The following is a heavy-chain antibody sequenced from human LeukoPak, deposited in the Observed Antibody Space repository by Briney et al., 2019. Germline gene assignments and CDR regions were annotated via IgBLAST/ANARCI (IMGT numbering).Heavy chain of an antibody. J-gene: IGHJ5*02. CDR2: MYYSGST. Sequence: SETLSLTCTVSGGSIGSSSYYWGWIRQPPGKRLEWIGSMYYSGSTYYNPSLKSRVTISVDTSKNQFSLKLSSVTAADTAVYYCARRGGYNWFDPWGQGTLVTVSS. CDR1: GGSIGSSSYY. V-gene: IGHV4-39*01. D-gene: IGHD1-26*01. CDR3: ARRGGYNWFDP.